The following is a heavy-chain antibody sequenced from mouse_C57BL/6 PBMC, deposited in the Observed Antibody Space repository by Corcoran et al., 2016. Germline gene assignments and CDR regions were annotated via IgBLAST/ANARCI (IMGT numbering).Heavy chain of an antibody. D-gene: IGHD1-1*01. CDR1: GYTFTDYY. CDR2: INPNNGGT. J-gene: IGHJ4*01. Sequence: EVQLQQSGPELVKPGASVKISCKASGYTFTDYYMNWVKQSHGKSLEWIGDINPNNGGTSYNQKFKGKATLTVDKSSSTAYMELRSLTSEDSAVYYCALITTVYYYAMDYWGQGTSVTVSS. CDR3: ALITTVYYYAMDY. V-gene: IGHV1-26*01.